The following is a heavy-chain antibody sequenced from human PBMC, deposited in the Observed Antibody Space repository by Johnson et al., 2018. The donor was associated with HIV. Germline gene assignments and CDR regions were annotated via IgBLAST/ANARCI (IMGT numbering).Heavy chain of an antibody. CDR2: ISYDGSNK. J-gene: IGHJ3*02. CDR1: GFTFSSYA. V-gene: IGHV3-30*04. Sequence: VQLVESGGGVVQPGRSLRLSCAASGFTFSSYAMHWVRQAPVKGLEWVAVISYDGSNKYYADSVKGRFTISRDNSKNTLYLQMNSLRAEDTAVYYCARFRSSNWFDAFDIWGQGTMVTVSS. D-gene: IGHD6-13*01. CDR3: ARFRSSNWFDAFDI.